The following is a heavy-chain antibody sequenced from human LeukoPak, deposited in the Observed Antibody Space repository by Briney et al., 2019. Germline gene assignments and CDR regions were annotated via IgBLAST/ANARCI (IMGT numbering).Heavy chain of an antibody. D-gene: IGHD5-24*01. CDR3: TRLAFPGMATRNDY. CDR2: IRSKANSYAT. Sequence: PGGSLRLSCAASGFTFSGSALHWVRQASGKGLEWVGLIRSKANSYATAYAASVKGRFTISRDDSKNTTYLQMNSLKTEDTAVYYCTRLAFPGMATRNDYWGQGTLVTVSS. J-gene: IGHJ4*02. CDR1: GFTFSGSA. V-gene: IGHV3-73*01.